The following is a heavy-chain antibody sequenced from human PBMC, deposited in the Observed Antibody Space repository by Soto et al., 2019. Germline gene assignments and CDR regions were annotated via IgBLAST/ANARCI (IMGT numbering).Heavy chain of an antibody. D-gene: IGHD6-13*01. V-gene: IGHV4-59*08. J-gene: IGHJ5*02. CDR2: IYYSGST. Sequence: TSETLSLTCTVSGGSISSYYWSWIRQPPGKGLEWIGYIYYSGSTNYNPSLKSRVTISVDTSKNQFSLKLSSVTAADTAVYYCARSPGIAPPRNLNWFDPWGQGTLVTVSS. CDR1: GGSISSYY. CDR3: ARSPGIAPPRNLNWFDP.